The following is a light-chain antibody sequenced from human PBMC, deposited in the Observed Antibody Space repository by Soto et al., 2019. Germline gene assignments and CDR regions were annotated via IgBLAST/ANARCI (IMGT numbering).Light chain of an antibody. CDR1: TGAVTSGHY. Sequence: QAVVTQEPSLTVSPGGTVTLTCAFSTGAVTSGHYPYWFQQKPGQAPRTLIYDTTNKHSWTPARFSGSLLGGKAALTLSGAQPEDEADYYCFVSYSGRVIFGGGTQLTVL. CDR2: DTT. J-gene: IGLJ2*01. V-gene: IGLV7-46*01. CDR3: FVSYSGRVI.